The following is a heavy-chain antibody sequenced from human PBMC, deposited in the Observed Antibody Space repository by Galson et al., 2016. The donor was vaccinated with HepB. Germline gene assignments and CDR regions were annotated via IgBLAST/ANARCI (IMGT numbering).Heavy chain of an antibody. CDR3: AKDLDPGTVVTPTGVGYYYYGLDV. J-gene: IGHJ6*02. D-gene: IGHD2-2*01. Sequence: SLRLSCAASGFTFSSYGMHWVRQAPGKGLEWVAVISYDGGKKYYSGSVKGRFTISRDNSKNTLSLQMTSLRGDDSAVYYCAKDLDPGTVVTPTGVGYYYYGLDVWGQGTTVTVSS. CDR2: ISYDGGKK. CDR1: GFTFSSYG. V-gene: IGHV3-30*18.